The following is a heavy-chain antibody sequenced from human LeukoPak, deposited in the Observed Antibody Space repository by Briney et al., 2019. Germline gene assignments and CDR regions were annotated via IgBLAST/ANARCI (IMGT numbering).Heavy chain of an antibody. Sequence: ASVKVSCKASGYTFTSYYMHWVRQAPGQGLEWMGIINPSGGSTSYAQKFQGRVTITRDTSASTAYMELSSLRSEDTAVYYCASSAAGRGYWGQGTLVTVSS. CDR1: GYTFTSYY. D-gene: IGHD6-13*01. CDR3: ASSAAGRGY. V-gene: IGHV1-46*01. CDR2: INPSGGST. J-gene: IGHJ4*02.